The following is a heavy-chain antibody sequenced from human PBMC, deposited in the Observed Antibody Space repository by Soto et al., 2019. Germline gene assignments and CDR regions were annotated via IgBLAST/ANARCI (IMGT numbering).Heavy chain of an antibody. CDR2: MDPTSMHI. V-gene: IGHV3-21*01. CDR1: GFTFSSYS. Sequence: EVQLVESGGGLVEPGGSLRLSCVGSGFTFSSYSMNWVRQAPGKGLEWVASMDPTSMHILYADSLRGRFTISRDNAKSSLYLQMNSLRVEDTGVYYCAKYETGQWVVSDPTEFWGQGTLVTVSS. D-gene: IGHD3-22*01. J-gene: IGHJ4*02. CDR3: AKYETGQWVVSDPTEF.